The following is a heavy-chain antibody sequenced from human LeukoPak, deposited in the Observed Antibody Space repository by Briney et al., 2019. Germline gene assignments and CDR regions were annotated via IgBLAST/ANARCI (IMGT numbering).Heavy chain of an antibody. CDR1: GFTFSSYA. CDR3: ARVSEQWLPPDY. D-gene: IGHD6-19*01. Sequence: GGSLRLSCAASGFTFSSYAMHWVRQAPGKGLEWVAVISYDGSNKYYADSVKGRFTISRDNSKNTLYLQMNSLRAEDTAAYYCARVSEQWLPPDYWGQGTLVTVSS. J-gene: IGHJ4*02. V-gene: IGHV3-30-3*01. CDR2: ISYDGSNK.